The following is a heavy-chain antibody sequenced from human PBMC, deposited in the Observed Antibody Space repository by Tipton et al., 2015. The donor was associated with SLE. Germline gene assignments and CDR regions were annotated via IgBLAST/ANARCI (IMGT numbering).Heavy chain of an antibody. CDR1: GYSFTSYW. D-gene: IGHD3-22*01. J-gene: IGHJ4*02. CDR3: ARHSTYFYDSSGYFDY. CDR2: IYPGDSDT. V-gene: IGHV5-51*01. Sequence: VQLVQSGAEVKKPGESLKISCKGSGYSFTSYWIGWVRQMPGKGLEWMGIIYPGDSDTRYSPSFQGQVTISADKSISTAYLQWSSLKASDTAIYYCARHSTYFYDSSGYFDYWGQGTLVTVSS.